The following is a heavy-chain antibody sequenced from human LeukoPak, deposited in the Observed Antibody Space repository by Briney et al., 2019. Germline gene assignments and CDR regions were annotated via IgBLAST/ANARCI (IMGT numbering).Heavy chain of an antibody. D-gene: IGHD2-21*02. CDR3: ARDRDFPRDQLDY. Sequence: GGSLRLSCAASGFTFSDNGMNWVRQAPGKGLEWVSAISKTGDATWYPDSVKGRFTISRDKSKNILYLQMNSLRAEDTALYYCARDRDFPRDQLDYWGQGTLVTVSS. CDR2: ISKTGDAT. V-gene: IGHV3-23*01. J-gene: IGHJ4*02. CDR1: GFTFSDNG.